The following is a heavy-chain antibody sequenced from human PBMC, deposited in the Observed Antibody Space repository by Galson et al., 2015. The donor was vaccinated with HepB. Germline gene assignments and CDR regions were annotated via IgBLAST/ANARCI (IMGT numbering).Heavy chain of an antibody. J-gene: IGHJ5*02. CDR1: GYSFTSYW. V-gene: IGHV5-10-1*01. Sequence: QSGAEVKKPGESLRISCKGSGYSFTSYWISWVRQMPGKGLEWMGRIDPSDSYTNYSPSFQGHVTISADKSISTAYLQWSSLKASDTAMYYCARTRNYYGSGSYYIENWFDPWGQGTLVTVSS. CDR2: IDPSDSYT. CDR3: ARTRNYYGSGSYYIENWFDP. D-gene: IGHD3-10*01.